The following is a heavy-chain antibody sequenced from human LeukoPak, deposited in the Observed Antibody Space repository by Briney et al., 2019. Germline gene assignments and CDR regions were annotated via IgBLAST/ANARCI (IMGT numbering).Heavy chain of an antibody. V-gene: IGHV5-51*01. D-gene: IGHD3-22*01. CDR1: GYSFTSYW. CDR3: ARSRSGYLEDAFDI. J-gene: IGHJ3*02. Sequence: GESLKISCEGSGYSFTSYWIGWVRQMPGEGLEWMGIIYPGDSDTTYSPSFEGQVTISADKSINTAYLQWSSLKASDTAMYYCARSRSGYLEDAFDIWGQGTKVTVSS. CDR2: IYPGDSDT.